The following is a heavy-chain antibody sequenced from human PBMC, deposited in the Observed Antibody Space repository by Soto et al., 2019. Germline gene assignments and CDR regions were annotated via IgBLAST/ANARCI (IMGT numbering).Heavy chain of an antibody. CDR3: ARHRHPRGTVGATSPLDP. Sequence: GGSLRHSWSAAGVTCSIYAVSWVRQAPGRGLEWVSVHYSGGSTYYADSVQGRFTISRDKSNNTLYPQMRRVRAEDTAVYFCARHRHPRGTVGATSPLDPWGQGTQVTVSS. V-gene: IGHV3-23*01. CDR1: GVTCSIYA. J-gene: IGHJ5*02. D-gene: IGHD1-26*01. CDR2: HYSGGST.